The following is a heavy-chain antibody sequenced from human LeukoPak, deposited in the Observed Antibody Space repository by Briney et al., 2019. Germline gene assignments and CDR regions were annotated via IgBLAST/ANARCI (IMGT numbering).Heavy chain of an antibody. Sequence: SETLSLTCTVSGGSISSTTYYCGWIRQPPGKGLEWIGSLYNSASTHYNPSLKSRVTMAVDTSKNQFSLKLRSVTAADTAIYYCARNKTVRAAGTYYWGQGTLVTVSS. CDR2: LYNSAST. V-gene: IGHV4-39*01. CDR1: GGSISSTTYY. J-gene: IGHJ4*02. CDR3: ARNKTVRAAGTYY. D-gene: IGHD6-13*01.